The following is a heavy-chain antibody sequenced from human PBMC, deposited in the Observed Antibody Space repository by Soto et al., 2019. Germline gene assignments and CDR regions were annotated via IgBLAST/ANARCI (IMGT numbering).Heavy chain of an antibody. D-gene: IGHD2-8*01. V-gene: IGHV4-59*01. CDR2: NDYSGST. J-gene: IGHJ4*02. Sequence: SETLSLTCTVSGGSISSYYWSWIRQPTGKGLEWIGYNDYSGSTNYNPSLKSRVTISVDTSKNQFSLKLSSVTAADTAVYYCARLLRSHCTNGVCYLFDYWGQGTLVTVSS. CDR1: GGSISSYY. CDR3: ARLLRSHCTNGVCYLFDY.